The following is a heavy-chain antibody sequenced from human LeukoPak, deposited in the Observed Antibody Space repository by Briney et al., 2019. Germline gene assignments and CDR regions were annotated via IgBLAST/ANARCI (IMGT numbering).Heavy chain of an antibody. D-gene: IGHD3-22*01. V-gene: IGHV4-39*07. CDR1: GGSISSSSYY. CDR2: IYYSGST. CDR3: AGETYYYDSSGYQVLDWFDP. Sequence: SETLSLTCSVSGGSISSSSYYWGWIRQPPGKGLEWIGSIYYSGSTYYNPSLKSRVTISVDTSKNQFSLKLSSVTAADTAVYYCAGETYYYDSSGYQVLDWFDPWGQGTLVTVSS. J-gene: IGHJ5*02.